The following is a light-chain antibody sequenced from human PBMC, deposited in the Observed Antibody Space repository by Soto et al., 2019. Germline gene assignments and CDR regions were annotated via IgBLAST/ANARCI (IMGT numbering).Light chain of an antibody. V-gene: IGLV2-14*01. J-gene: IGLJ1*01. Sequence: QSVLTQPASVSGSPGQSITISCTGTSSDVGGYNYVSWYQQHPGKAPKLMIYDVTNRPSGVSNRFSGSKSGITASLTISGLQAEDEADYYCSSYTSSRTYVFGTGTKVTVL. CDR3: SSYTSSRTYV. CDR2: DVT. CDR1: SSDVGGYNY.